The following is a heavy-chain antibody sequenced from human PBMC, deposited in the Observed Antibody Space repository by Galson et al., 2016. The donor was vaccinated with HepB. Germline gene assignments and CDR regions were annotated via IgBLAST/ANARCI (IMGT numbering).Heavy chain of an antibody. V-gene: IGHV3-30-3*01. J-gene: IGHJ4*02. CDR3: ARASNWNTDPWGY. Sequence: SLRLSCAASGFTFNTYAMHWVRQAPGKGLEWVAVVSFDGGKIFYADSVKGRFTISRDNSKNTVYLQMDSLGTDDTAMYYCARASNWNTDPWGYWGQGTLVTVSS. D-gene: IGHD1/OR15-1a*01. CDR2: VSFDGGKI. CDR1: GFTFNTYA.